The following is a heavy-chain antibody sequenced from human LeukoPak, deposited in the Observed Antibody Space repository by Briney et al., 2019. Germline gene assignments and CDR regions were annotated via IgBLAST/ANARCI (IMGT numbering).Heavy chain of an antibody. CDR1: AFTFSSYA. CDR3: AKVSCSGGGCSPYYIDY. V-gene: IGHV3-23*01. J-gene: IGHJ4*02. D-gene: IGHD2-15*01. Sequence: GGSLRLSCAASAFTFSSYAMTWVRQAPGKGLEWVSAISRSGGGTYYADSVKGRFTISRDNSKNTLYLQMNSLRAEDAAVYYCAKVSCSGGGCSPYYIDYWGQGTLVTVSS. CDR2: ISRSGGGT.